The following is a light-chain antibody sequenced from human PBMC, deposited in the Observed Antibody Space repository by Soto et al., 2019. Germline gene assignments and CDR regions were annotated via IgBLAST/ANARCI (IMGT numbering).Light chain of an antibody. V-gene: IGKV1-39*01. CDR1: QSISSY. CDR2: AAS. CDR3: QQSYSTPSIT. Sequence: DIQMTQSPSSLSASVRDRVTIPCRASQSISSYLNWYQQKPGKAPKLLIYAASSLQSGVPSRFSGSGSGTDFTLTISSLQPEDFATYYCQQSYSTPSITVGQGTRLEIK. J-gene: IGKJ5*01.